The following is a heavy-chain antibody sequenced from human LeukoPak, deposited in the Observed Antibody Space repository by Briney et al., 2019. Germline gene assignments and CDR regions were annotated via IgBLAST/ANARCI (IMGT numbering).Heavy chain of an antibody. Sequence: SETLSLTCTVSGDSISSGDYYWSWIRQPAGKGLEWIGRISSSGSTNYNPSLKSRVTISVDTSKNQFSLKLSSVTAADTAVYYCARDILPFDYWGQGTLVTVSS. CDR2: ISSSGST. V-gene: IGHV4-61*02. J-gene: IGHJ4*02. CDR3: ARDILPFDY. CDR1: GDSISSGDYY.